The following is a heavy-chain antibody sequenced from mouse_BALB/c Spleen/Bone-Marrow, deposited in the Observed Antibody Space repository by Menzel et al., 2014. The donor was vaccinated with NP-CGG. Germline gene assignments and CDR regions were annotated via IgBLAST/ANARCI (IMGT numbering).Heavy chain of an antibody. CDR1: GYTFTSYR. Sequence: LQQSGSELVRPGASVRLSCKASGYTFTSYRMHWMKQRPGQGLEWIGNIYPNSGSTNYDEKFKSKATLTVDTSSSTANMQLSSHTSEDSAVYYCSRVEVTRTGWFDYWGQGTLVTVSA. CDR3: SRVEVTRTGWFDY. D-gene: IGHD2-1*01. J-gene: IGHJ3*01. V-gene: IGHV1S22*01. CDR2: IYPNSGST.